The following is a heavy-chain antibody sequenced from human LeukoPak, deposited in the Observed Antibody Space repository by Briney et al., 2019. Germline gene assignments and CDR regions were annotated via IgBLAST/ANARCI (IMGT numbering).Heavy chain of an antibody. CDR3: ARGIPQWPARVDY. Sequence: SETLSLTCTVSGGSISSYYWSWVRQPPGKGLEWIGYIYYSGSTNYNPSLKSRVSISVDTSKNQISLKLSSVTAADTAVYYCARGIPQWPARVDYWGQGTLVTVSS. J-gene: IGHJ4*02. V-gene: IGHV4-59*08. CDR1: GGSISSYY. D-gene: IGHD6-19*01. CDR2: IYYSGST.